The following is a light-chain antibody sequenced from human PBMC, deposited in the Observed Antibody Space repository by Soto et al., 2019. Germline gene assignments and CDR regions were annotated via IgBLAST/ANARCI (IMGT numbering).Light chain of an antibody. V-gene: IGLV2-14*03. CDR1: DSDVVGYNH. Sequence: QSVLTQPASVSGSPGQSITMSCTGTDSDVVGYNHVSWHQHHPGKAPKLVISDVSNRPSGVSDRFSGSKSGNTASLTISGLQAYDEADYYCSSYTGSSTYVFGTGVKLTV. J-gene: IGLJ1*01. CDR3: SSYTGSSTYV. CDR2: DVS.